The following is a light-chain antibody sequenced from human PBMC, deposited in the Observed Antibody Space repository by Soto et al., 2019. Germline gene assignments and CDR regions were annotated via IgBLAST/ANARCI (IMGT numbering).Light chain of an antibody. Sequence: SVSPGERATLSCRASQSVSSNLAWYQQKPGQAPRLLIYGASNRATGIPDRFSGSGSGTDFTLTISRLEPEDFAVYYCQQYGSSGTFGQGTKVDIK. CDR3: QQYGSSGT. CDR1: QSVSSN. J-gene: IGKJ1*01. V-gene: IGKV3-20*01. CDR2: GAS.